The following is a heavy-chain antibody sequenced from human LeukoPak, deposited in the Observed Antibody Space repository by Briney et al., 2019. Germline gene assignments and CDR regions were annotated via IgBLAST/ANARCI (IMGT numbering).Heavy chain of an antibody. D-gene: IGHD6-13*01. J-gene: IGHJ3*02. CDR2: IIPILGIA. V-gene: IGHV1-69*04. CDR3: ARESESSRSGGAFDI. CDR1: GGTFSSYA. Sequence: SVKVSCKASGGTFSSYAISWVRQAPGQGLEWMGRIIPILGIANYAQKFQGRVTMTRDTSTSTVYMELSSLRSEDTAVYYCARESESSRSGGAFDIWGQGTMVTVSS.